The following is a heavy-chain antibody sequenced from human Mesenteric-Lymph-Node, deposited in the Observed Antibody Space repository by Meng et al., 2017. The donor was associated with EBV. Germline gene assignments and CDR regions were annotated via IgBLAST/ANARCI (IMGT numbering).Heavy chain of an antibody. CDR3: AHSPYTTSSFAFDY. D-gene: IGHD6-6*01. Sequence: QITLKESGPTLVNPTQTLTLTCTFSGFSLSTSGVSVGWIRQPPGKALEWLALIYWDDDERYSPSLNSRLAITKDTSKNQVVLTMTNMDPVDTATYYCAHSPYTTSSFAFDYWGQGTLVTVSS. CDR2: IYWDDDE. V-gene: IGHV2-5*02. CDR1: GFSLSTSGVS. J-gene: IGHJ4*02.